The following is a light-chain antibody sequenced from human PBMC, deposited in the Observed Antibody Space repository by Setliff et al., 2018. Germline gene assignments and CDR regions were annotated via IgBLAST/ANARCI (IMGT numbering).Light chain of an antibody. Sequence: VLTQPPSTSGTPGQRVTISCSGSSSNIGGNTVNWYQQLPGTAPRLLIFSNNDRPSGVSNRFTGSKSGTSAPLTISGLQSEDEGDYYCAAWDDSLTGSYVFGTGTKVTVL. CDR3: AAWDDSLTGSYV. V-gene: IGLV1-44*01. CDR2: SNN. J-gene: IGLJ1*01. CDR1: SSNIGGNT.